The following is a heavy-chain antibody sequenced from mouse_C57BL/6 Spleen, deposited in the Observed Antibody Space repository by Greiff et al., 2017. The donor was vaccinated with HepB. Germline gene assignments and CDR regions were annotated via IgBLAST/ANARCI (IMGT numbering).Heavy chain of an antibody. V-gene: IGHV5-16*01. CDR2: INYDGSST. J-gene: IGHJ1*03. D-gene: IGHD1-1*01. CDR3: ARDHPYQSTGYFDV. Sequence: EVKLMESEGGLVQPGSSMKLSCTASGFTFSDYYMAWVRQVPEKGLEWVANINYDGSSTYYLDSLKSRFIISRDNAKNILYLQMSSLKSEDTATYYCARDHPYQSTGYFDVWGTGTTVTVSS. CDR1: GFTFSDYY.